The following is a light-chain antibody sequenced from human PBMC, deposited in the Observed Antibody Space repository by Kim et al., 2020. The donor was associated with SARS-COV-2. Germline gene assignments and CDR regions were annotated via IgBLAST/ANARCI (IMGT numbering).Light chain of an antibody. Sequence: GGTVTLTCVSSTGTVTSGHFPSWFQQKPGQTPRALIYSTSNKHSWTPARFSGSLLGGKAALTLSSVQPEDEAEYYCLLYYGDGQLLFGGGTQLTVL. J-gene: IGLJ7*01. CDR2: STS. CDR3: LLYYGDGQLL. V-gene: IGLV7-43*01. CDR1: TGTVTSGHF.